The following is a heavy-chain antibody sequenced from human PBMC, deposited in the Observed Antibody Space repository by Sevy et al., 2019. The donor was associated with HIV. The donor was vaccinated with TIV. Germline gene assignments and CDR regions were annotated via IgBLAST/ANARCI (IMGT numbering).Heavy chain of an antibody. CDR2: MYRGGST. D-gene: IGHD1-26*01. Sequence: SETLSLTCAVSGYSINSGYYWGWVRQPPGKGLEWIGSMYRGGSTYYNPSLKRRVAISVDTSKNQFSLKLSSVTAADTAVYYCAADSGNYYGAFDIWGQGTMVTVSS. CDR1: GYSINSGYY. CDR3: AADSGNYYGAFDI. V-gene: IGHV4-38-2*01. J-gene: IGHJ3*02.